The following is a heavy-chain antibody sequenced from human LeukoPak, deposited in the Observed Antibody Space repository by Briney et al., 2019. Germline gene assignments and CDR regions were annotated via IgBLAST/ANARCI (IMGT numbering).Heavy chain of an antibody. CDR3: AKLGGIVVVVPAAIFY. CDR1: GFTFSSYA. V-gene: IGHV3-23*01. CDR2: ISGSGGST. J-gene: IGHJ4*02. Sequence: RAGGSLRLSRAASGFTFSSYAMSWVRQAPGKGLEWVSAISGSGGSTYYADSVKGRFTISRDNSKNTLYLQMNSLRAEDTAVYYCAKLGGIVVVVPAAIFYWGQGTLVTVSS. D-gene: IGHD2-2*02.